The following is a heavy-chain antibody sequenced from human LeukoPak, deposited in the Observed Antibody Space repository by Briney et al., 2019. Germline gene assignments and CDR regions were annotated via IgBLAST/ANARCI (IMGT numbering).Heavy chain of an antibody. CDR1: GGSFSGHY. J-gene: IGHJ3*02. Sequence: PSETLSLTCAVYGGSFSGHYWSWIRQPPGKGLEWIGEINHSGSTNYNPSLESRVTISIDTSKKQFSLNLSSVTAADTAVYYCTRHRQYDADVFDIWGQGTMVTVSS. CDR3: TRHRQYDADVFDI. CDR2: INHSGST. V-gene: IGHV4-34*01. D-gene: IGHD2-8*01.